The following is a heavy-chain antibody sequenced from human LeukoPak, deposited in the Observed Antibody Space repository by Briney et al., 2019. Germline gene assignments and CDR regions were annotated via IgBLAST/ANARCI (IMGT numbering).Heavy chain of an antibody. D-gene: IGHD2-15*01. V-gene: IGHV1-18*01. CDR2: ISAYDGNT. CDR3: ARNRVYCSGGSCPSWFDP. Sequence: GASVKVSCKASGYTFTSYGISWVRQAPGQGLEWMGWISAYDGNTNYAQKLQGRVTMTTGTSTSTAYMELRSLRSDDTAVYYCARNRVYCSGGSCPSWFDPWGQGTLVTVSS. J-gene: IGHJ5*02. CDR1: GYTFTSYG.